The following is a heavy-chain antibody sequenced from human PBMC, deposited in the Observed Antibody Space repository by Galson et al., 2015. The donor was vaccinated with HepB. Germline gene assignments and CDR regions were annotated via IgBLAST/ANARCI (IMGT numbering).Heavy chain of an antibody. Sequence: VKVSCKASGGTFSSYTISWVRQAPGQGLEWMGRIIPILGIANYAQKFQGRVTITADKSTSTAYMELSSLRSEDTAVYYCARESSGWYINRGVFDYWGQGTLVTVSS. CDR1: GGTFSSYT. CDR3: ARESSGWYINRGVFDY. D-gene: IGHD6-19*01. J-gene: IGHJ4*02. V-gene: IGHV1-69*04. CDR2: IIPILGIA.